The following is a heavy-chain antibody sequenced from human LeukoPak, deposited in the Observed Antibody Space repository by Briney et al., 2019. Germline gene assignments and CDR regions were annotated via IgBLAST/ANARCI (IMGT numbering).Heavy chain of an antibody. CDR2: IKQDGSEN. J-gene: IGHJ5*02. CDR3: ARGSGWYFP. V-gene: IGHV3-7*01. D-gene: IGHD6-19*01. Sequence: PGGSLRLSCAASGFTFSNYWMSWVRQAPGKGLEWVANIKQDGSENYYVDTVKGRFTISRDNAKNSLYLQMNSLRAEDTAVSYCARGSGWYFPWGQGTLVTVSS. CDR1: GFTFSNYW.